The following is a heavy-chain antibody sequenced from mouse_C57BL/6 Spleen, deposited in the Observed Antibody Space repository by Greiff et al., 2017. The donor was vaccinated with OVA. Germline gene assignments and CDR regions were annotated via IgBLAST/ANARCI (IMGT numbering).Heavy chain of an antibody. CDR2: INPNNGGT. V-gene: IGHV1-18*01. D-gene: IGHD1-1*01. CDR1: GYTFTDYN. Sequence: EVQLQQSGPELVKPGASVKIPCKASGYTFTDYNMDWVKQSHGKSLEWIGDINPNNGGTIYNQKFKGKATLTVAKSSSTAYMELRSLTSEDTAVYYCARGDYYGSLYAMDYWGQGTSVTVSS. CDR3: ARGDYYGSLYAMDY. J-gene: IGHJ4*01.